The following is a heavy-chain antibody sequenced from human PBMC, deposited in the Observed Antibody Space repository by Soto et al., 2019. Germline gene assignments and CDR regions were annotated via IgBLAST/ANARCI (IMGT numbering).Heavy chain of an antibody. J-gene: IGHJ4*02. CDR2: MYFSGFYSGST. D-gene: IGHD1-26*01. V-gene: IGHV4-39*01. CDR1: VGSISSSSYY. Sequence: RSLTCTVSVGSISSSSYYWGWIRQPPGKVLEWIANMYFSGFYSGSTSYNPSLKSRVTISVETSKNQFSLQVSSVTAADTAVYYCARGLYSWTFGFCLDYGGQGSLVTV. CDR3: ARGLYSWTFGFCLDY.